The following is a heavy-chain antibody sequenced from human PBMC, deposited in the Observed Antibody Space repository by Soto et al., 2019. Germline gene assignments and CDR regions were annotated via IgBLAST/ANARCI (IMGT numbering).Heavy chain of an antibody. D-gene: IGHD6-13*01. CDR1: GFTFSSYA. V-gene: IGHV3-30-3*01. Sequence: VGSLRLSCAASGFTFSSYAMHWVRQAPGKGLEWVAVISYDGSNKYYADSVKGRFTISRDNSKNTLYLQMNSLRAEDTAVYYCARARTRQQLVSWLDYWGQGTLVTVSS. CDR2: ISYDGSNK. CDR3: ARARTRQQLVSWLDY. J-gene: IGHJ4*02.